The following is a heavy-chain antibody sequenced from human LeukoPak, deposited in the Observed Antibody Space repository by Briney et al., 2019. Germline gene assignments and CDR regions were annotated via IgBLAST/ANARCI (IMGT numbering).Heavy chain of an antibody. CDR1: GFTFSDYY. J-gene: IGHJ4*02. V-gene: IGHV3-11*04. CDR3: ARAEGLVVVAATIDY. CDR2: ISSSGSTI. D-gene: IGHD2-15*01. Sequence: PGGSLRLSCAASGFTFSDYYKSWIRQAPGKGLEWVSYISSSGSTIYYADSVKGRFTISRDNAKNSLYLQMNSLRAEDTAVYYCARAEGLVVVAATIDYWGQGTLVTVSS.